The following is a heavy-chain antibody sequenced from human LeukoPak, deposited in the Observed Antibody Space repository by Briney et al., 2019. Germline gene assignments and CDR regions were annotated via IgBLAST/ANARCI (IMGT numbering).Heavy chain of an antibody. V-gene: IGHV4-61*02. D-gene: IGHD6-13*01. J-gene: IGHJ5*02. CDR2: IYISGST. CDR1: GGSISGGFYY. CDR3: AREFSSSWFGRPFNWFDP. Sequence: PSQTLSLTCTVSGGSISGGFYYWSWIRQPAGKGLEWIGRIYISGSTNYNPSPKSRVTISVDTSKNQFSLKLSSVTAADTAVYYCAREFSSSWFGRPFNWFDPWGQGTLVTVSS.